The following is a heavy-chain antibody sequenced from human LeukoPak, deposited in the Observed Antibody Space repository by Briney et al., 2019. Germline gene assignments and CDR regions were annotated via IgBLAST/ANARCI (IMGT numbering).Heavy chain of an antibody. CDR2: FNPNSGGT. CDR1: GYTFTGYY. J-gene: IGHJ4*02. Sequence: ASVKVSCKASGYTFTGYYMHWVRQAPGQGLEWMGWFNPNSGGTNYAQKFQGRVTMTRDTSISTAYMELSRLRSDDTAVYYCARLASLYDSSGYYWGDYWGQGTLVTVSS. D-gene: IGHD3-22*01. CDR3: ARLASLYDSSGYYWGDY. V-gene: IGHV1-2*02.